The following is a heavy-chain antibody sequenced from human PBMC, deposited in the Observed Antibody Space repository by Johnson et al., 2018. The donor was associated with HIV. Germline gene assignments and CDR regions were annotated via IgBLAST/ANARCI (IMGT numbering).Heavy chain of an antibody. CDR3: ARDPEWSAFDI. V-gene: IGHV3-30*04. CDR1: GFTFSSYA. D-gene: IGHD3-3*01. CDR2: ISYDGSNK. J-gene: IGHJ3*02. Sequence: QVQLVESGGGVVQPGRSLRLSCAASGFTFSSYAMHWVRQAPGKGLEWVAVISYDGSNKYYVDSVKGRFSISRDSTKNSLYLQMNSLRVEDTAVYYCARDPEWSAFDIWGQGTMVTVSS.